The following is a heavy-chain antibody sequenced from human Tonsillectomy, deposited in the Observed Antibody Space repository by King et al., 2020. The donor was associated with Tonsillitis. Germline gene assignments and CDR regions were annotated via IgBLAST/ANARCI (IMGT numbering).Heavy chain of an antibody. J-gene: IGHJ4*02. D-gene: IGHD5-18*01. Sequence: VQLVESGGGLIQPGGSLRLSCAASGFTVSSNYMNWVRQAPGKGLEWVSVLFSGRSTYYADSVKGRFTISRDNSKNMLFLQMNSLRAEDTAVYYCARGPDTATLYSVDYWGQGTLVTVSS. CDR1: GFTVSSNY. CDR3: ARGPDTATLYSVDY. V-gene: IGHV3-53*01. CDR2: LFSGRST.